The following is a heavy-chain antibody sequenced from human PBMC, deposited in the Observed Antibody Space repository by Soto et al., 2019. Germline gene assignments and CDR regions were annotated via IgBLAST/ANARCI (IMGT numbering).Heavy chain of an antibody. V-gene: IGHV1-2*02. J-gene: IGHJ5*02. CDR2: INPNSGGT. CDR1: GYTFTGYY. Sequence: ASVKVSCKASGYTFTGYYMHWVRQAPGQGLEWMGWINPNSGGTNYAQKFQGRVTMTRDTSISTAYMELSRLRSDDTAVYYCARVTLKAGNWFDPWGQGTRVTVYS. CDR3: ARVTLKAGNWFDP.